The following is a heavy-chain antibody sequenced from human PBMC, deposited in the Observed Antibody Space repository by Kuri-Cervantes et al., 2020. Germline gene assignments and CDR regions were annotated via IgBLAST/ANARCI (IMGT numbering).Heavy chain of an antibody. Sequence: GSLRLSCTVSGGSISGYYWSWIRQPPGKGLEWIGYIHYSGATNYNPLYNPSLSSRVTISVDTSKSQFSLRLSSVTVADTAMYYCASRNVEWKGFVYWGQGTLVTVSS. CDR3: ASRNVEWKGFVY. V-gene: IGHV4-59*08. CDR1: GGSISGYY. J-gene: IGHJ4*02. D-gene: IGHD1-1*01. CDR2: IHYSGAT.